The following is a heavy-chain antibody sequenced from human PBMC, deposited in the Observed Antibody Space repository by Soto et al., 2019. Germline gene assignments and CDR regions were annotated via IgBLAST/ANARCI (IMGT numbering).Heavy chain of an antibody. CDR2: INSDGSST. D-gene: IGHD6-19*01. Sequence: GGSLRLSCAASGFTFSRYWMHWVRQAPGKGLVWVSRINSDGSSTSYAGSVKGRFTISRDNAKNTLYLQMNSLRAEDTAVYYCARDQLEQWLDYYYYYGMDVWGQGTTVTVSS. V-gene: IGHV3-74*01. CDR1: GFTFSRYW. J-gene: IGHJ6*02. CDR3: ARDQLEQWLDYYYYYGMDV.